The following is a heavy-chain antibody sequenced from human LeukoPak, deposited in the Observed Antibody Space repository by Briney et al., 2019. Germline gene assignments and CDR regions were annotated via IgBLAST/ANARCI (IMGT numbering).Heavy chain of an antibody. Sequence: PGGSLRLSCAASGFTFSSYWMSWVRQAPGKGLEWVANLKQDGSEKYYVDSVKGRFTISRDNAKNSLYLQMNSLRAEDTAVYYCGRSLLNRGNSYGSGSQTPVDYWGQGALVTVSS. V-gene: IGHV3-7*01. CDR2: LKQDGSEK. CDR1: GFTFSSYW. CDR3: GRSLLNRGNSYGSGSQTPVDY. D-gene: IGHD3-10*01. J-gene: IGHJ4*02.